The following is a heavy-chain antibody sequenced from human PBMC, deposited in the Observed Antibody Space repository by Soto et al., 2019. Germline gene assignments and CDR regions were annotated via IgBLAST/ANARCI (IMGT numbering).Heavy chain of an antibody. CDR1: GYSFNRYW. CDR2: IYPGDSDT. J-gene: IGHJ6*02. D-gene: IGHD2-21*01. Sequence: GESLKISCKGSGYSFNRYWGGWVRQMPGKSLEWMGIIYPGDSDTRYSPSFQGQVTISADKSISTAYLQWSSLKASDTAMYYCARRGYISVEPYGMDVWGQGTTVTVSS. CDR3: ARRGYISVEPYGMDV. V-gene: IGHV5-51*01.